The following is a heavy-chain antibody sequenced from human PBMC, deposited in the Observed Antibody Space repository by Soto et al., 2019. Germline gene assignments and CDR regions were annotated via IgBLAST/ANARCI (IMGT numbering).Heavy chain of an antibody. J-gene: IGHJ4*02. V-gene: IGHV4-39*01. Sequence: PSETLSLTCTVSGGSISSSIYYWGWIRQPPGKGLEWIGSIYYSGSTYYNPSLKSRVTISVDTSKNQFSLKLSCVTAADTAVYYSARHYSIETIFGVDPNYFDYWGQGTLVTVSS. CDR2: IYYSGST. CDR1: GGSISSSIYY. D-gene: IGHD3-3*01. CDR3: ARHYSIETIFGVDPNYFDY.